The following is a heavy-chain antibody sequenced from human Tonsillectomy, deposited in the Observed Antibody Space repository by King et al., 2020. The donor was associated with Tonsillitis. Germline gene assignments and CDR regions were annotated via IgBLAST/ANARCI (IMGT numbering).Heavy chain of an antibody. CDR1: GGSISSSNW. CDR2: IYHSGST. J-gene: IGHJ3*02. D-gene: IGHD2-21*01. CDR3: AREGYSGGALDAFDI. V-gene: IGHV4-4*02. Sequence: LQLQESGPGLVKPSGTLSLTCAVSGGSISSSNWWSWVRQPPGKGLEWIGEIYHSGSTNYNPSPKSRVPISVDKSKNQFSLKLSSVTAADTAVYYCAREGYSGGALDAFDIWGQGTMVTVSS.